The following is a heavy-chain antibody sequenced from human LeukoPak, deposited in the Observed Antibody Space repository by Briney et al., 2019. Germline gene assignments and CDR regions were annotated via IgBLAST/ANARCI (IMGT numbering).Heavy chain of an antibody. CDR3: ARQTTGSYQWTFDY. D-gene: IGHD3-10*01. V-gene: IGHV4-39*01. J-gene: IGHJ4*02. CDR1: GGSISSSAHF. CDR2: IYHSGTT. Sequence: SETLSLTSTVSGGSISSSAHFWGWIRQPPGKGLEWIGTIYHSGTTYYNPPLKSRVTISVDTSRNQFSLRQNSVTAADTAVYSCARQTTGSYQWTFDYWGQGTLVTVSS.